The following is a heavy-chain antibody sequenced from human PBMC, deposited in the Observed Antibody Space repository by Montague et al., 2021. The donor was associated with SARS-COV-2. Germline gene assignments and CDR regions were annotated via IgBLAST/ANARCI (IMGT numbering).Heavy chain of an antibody. CDR2: IYWDDDK. CDR1: GFSLSTSGVG. Sequence: PALVKPTQTLTLTCTFSGFSLSTSGVGVGWIRQPPGKALEWLALIYWDDDKRYSPSLKSRLTITKDTSKNQVVLTMTNMDPVDTATYYCAHDRVTMIVVAKADAFDIWGQGTMFTVSS. D-gene: IGHD3-22*01. CDR3: AHDRVTMIVVAKADAFDI. J-gene: IGHJ3*02. V-gene: IGHV2-5*02.